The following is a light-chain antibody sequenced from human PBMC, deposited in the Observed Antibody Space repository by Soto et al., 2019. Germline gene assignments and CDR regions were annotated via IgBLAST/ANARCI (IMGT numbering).Light chain of an antibody. CDR3: QQYNNWPS. J-gene: IGKJ5*01. V-gene: IGKV3-15*01. Sequence: EVVMTQSPATLSVSPGDRATLSCRASQTVSRNLAWYQQRPGQAPXXLIYDISNRATGVPARFSGSGSETEFTLTIRSLQSEDFAVYFCQQYNNWPSFGQGTRLEIK. CDR1: QTVSRN. CDR2: DIS.